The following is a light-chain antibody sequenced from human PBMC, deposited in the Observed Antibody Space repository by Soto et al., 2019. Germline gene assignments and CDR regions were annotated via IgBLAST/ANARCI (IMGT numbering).Light chain of an antibody. Sequence: QSALTQPRSVSGSPGQSVTISCTGTSSDVGGYNYVSWYQQHPGKAPKLMIFDVSKRPSGVPDRFAGSKSGNTASLTISGLQAEDGADYYCCSYVGWYSLIFGGGTK. CDR2: DVS. CDR3: CSYVGWYSLI. J-gene: IGLJ2*01. CDR1: SSDVGGYNY. V-gene: IGLV2-11*01.